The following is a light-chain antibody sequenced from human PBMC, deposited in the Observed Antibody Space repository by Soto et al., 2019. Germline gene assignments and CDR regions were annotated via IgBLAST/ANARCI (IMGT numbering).Light chain of an antibody. CDR3: CSYAGSYTLV. Sequence: QSVLTQPASVSGSPRQSISISCTGTSSDVGSYNLVSWYQQHPGKAPKLMIYEDTKRPSGVSNRFSGSRSGNTASLTISGLQAEDEADYYCCSYAGSYTLVFGGGTKLTVL. V-gene: IGLV2-23*01. CDR1: SSDVGSYNL. CDR2: EDT. J-gene: IGLJ2*01.